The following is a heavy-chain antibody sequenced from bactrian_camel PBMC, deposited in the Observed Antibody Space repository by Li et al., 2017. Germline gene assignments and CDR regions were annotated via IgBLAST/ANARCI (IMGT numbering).Heavy chain of an antibody. Sequence: HVQLVESGGGSVQAWGSLKLSCSARGFASERCGMAWYRQSEGTQREWVSRITPEDITTYADSVKGRFTISLDNAKNTLYLRMNSLEPEDTAMYYCAANPFWTYGVLTEGYPRLTLTPVTGAREPRSPSP. D-gene: IGHD3*01. V-gene: IGHV3S55*01. CDR1: GFASERCG. CDR2: ITPEDIT. J-gene: IGHJ6*01. CDR3: AANPFWTYGVLTEGYPRLTLTPVT.